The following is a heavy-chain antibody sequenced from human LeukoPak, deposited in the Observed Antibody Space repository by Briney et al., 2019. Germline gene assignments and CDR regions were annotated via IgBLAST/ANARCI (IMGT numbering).Heavy chain of an antibody. Sequence: SETLSLTCAVSGGSFSGYYWYWIRQPPGPGMERIWEGNHSESTSYNPSLQSRVTISVNTAKNQFSMKLCTVAGEDTVVYYSARAAIIVTKGIDFWGQGTLVIVSS. CDR3: ARAAIIVTKGIDF. V-gene: IGHV4-34*01. D-gene: IGHD2/OR15-2a*01. CDR1: GGSFSGYY. J-gene: IGHJ4*02. CDR2: GNHSEST.